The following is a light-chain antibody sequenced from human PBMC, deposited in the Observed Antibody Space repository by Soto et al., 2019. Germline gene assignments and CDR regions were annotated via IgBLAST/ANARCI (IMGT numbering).Light chain of an antibody. CDR2: EVS. CDR3: SSYTSSSTSVV. CDR1: SSDVGGYNF. V-gene: IGLV2-14*01. Sequence: QSALTQPASVSGSPGQSITISCTGTSSDVGGYNFVSWYQQHPGKAPKLMIYEVSNRPSGVSDRFSGSKSGNTASLTISGLHAEDEADYYCSSYTSSSTSVVFGGGTKVTVL. J-gene: IGLJ2*01.